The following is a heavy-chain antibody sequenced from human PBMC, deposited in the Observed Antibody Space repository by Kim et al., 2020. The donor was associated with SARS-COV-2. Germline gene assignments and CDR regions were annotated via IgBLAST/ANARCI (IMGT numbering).Heavy chain of an antibody. D-gene: IGHD1-26*01. V-gene: IGHV1-8*02. CDR1: GYTFTSYD. Sequence: ASVKVSCKASGYTFTSYDINWVRQATGQGLEWMGWMNPNSGNTGYAQKFQGRVTMTRNTSISTAYMELSSLRSEDTAVYYCARADRGIVGATVYYFDYWSQGTLVTVSS. CDR3: ARADRGIVGATVYYFDY. J-gene: IGHJ4*02. CDR2: MNPNSGNT.